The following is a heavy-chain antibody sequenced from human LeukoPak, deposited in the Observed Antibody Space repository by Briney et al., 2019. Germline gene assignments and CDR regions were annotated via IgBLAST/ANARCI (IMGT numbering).Heavy chain of an antibody. D-gene: IGHD3-10*01. Sequence: GGSLRLSCAASGFTFSSYWMSWVRQAPGKGLEWVANIKQDGSEKYYVDSVKGRFTISRDNAKNSLYLQMNSLRAEDTAVYYCARDWGNYYGSGSLFDYWGQGTLVTVSS. V-gene: IGHV3-7*01. CDR3: ARDWGNYYGSGSLFDY. CDR1: GFTFSSYW. CDR2: IKQDGSEK. J-gene: IGHJ4*02.